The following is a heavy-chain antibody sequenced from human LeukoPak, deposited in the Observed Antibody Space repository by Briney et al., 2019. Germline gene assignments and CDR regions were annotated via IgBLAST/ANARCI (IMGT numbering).Heavy chain of an antibody. V-gene: IGHV4-34*01. Sequence: WETLSLTCAVYGGSFSGYYWSWIRQPPGKGLEWIGEINHSGSTNYNPSLKSRVTISVDTSKNQFSLKLSSVTAADTAVYYCARSRGDIVVVPPASWFDPWGQGTLVTVSS. CDR1: GGSFSGYY. CDR2: INHSGST. D-gene: IGHD2-2*01. CDR3: ARSRGDIVVVPPASWFDP. J-gene: IGHJ5*02.